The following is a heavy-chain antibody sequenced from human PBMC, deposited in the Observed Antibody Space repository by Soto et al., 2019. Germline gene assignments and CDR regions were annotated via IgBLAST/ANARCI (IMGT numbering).Heavy chain of an antibody. CDR1: GDSISSTHW. CDR2: VYHTGST. D-gene: IGHD2-21*01. V-gene: IGHV4-4*02. Sequence: PSETLSLTCVVSGDSISSTHWWTWVRQTPGTGLEWIGEVYHTGSTKYNPTLKNRNTISLDKSNNQLSLNLKSLTAADTAVYYCATLPPRIVVTILPIPSWGQGTQVTVS. CDR3: ATLPPRIVVTILPIPS. J-gene: IGHJ4*02.